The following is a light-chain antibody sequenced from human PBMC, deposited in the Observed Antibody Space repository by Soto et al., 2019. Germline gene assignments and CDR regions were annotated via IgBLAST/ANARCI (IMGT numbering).Light chain of an antibody. J-gene: IGKJ1*01. V-gene: IGKV3-20*01. Sequence: EIVMTQSPVTLSVSPGERATLSCRASQNISRSLAWYQQKPGQGPSLLIYGASRRAPGIPERFSGSGSGTDFTLTISRLEPEDFAVYYCQQYLTSPKTFGQGTKVDIK. CDR1: QNISRS. CDR2: GAS. CDR3: QQYLTSPKT.